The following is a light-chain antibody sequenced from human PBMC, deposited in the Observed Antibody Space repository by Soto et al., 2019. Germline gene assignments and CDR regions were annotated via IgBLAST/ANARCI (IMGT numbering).Light chain of an antibody. CDR3: SSYTTTTSLFV. V-gene: IGLV2-14*01. CDR2: EVS. J-gene: IGLJ1*01. CDR1: SSDIGGFIF. Sequence: QSVLTQPASVSGSPGQSITISCTGTSSDIGGFIFVSWYQHHPGKAPKLLIYEVSDQASGVSNRFSGYKSGNTATLTISGLQAEDEADYYCSSYTTTTSLFVFGSGTKVTVL.